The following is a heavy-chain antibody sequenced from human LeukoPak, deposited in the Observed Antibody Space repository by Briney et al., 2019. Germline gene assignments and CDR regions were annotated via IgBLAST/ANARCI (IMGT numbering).Heavy chain of an antibody. CDR1: GFTVSSNY. J-gene: IGHJ4*02. CDR2: IYSGGDT. V-gene: IGHV3-66*01. CDR3: ARRSGEGYFDC. Sequence: GGSLRLSCAASGFTVSSNYMAWVRQAPGKGLEWVSVIYSGGDTYYADSVKGRFTISRDNSKNTLYLQVNSLRTEDTAVYYCARRSGEGYFDCWGQGTLVTVSS. D-gene: IGHD1-26*01.